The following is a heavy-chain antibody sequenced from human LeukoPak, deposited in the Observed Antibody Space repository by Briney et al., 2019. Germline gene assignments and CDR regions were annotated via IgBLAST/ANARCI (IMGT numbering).Heavy chain of an antibody. CDR2: IKTDGSST. J-gene: IGHJ3*01. V-gene: IGHV3-74*01. CDR3: ARGVSGTGPEN. CDR1: GFTFSNYW. D-gene: IGHD5/OR15-5a*01. Sequence: GGSLRLSCVASGFTFSNYWMHWVRQAPGKGLVWVSRIKTDGSSTDYADSVKGRFTISRDNAKNTMYLQMDSLRAEDTAVYYCARGVSGTGPENWGLGTMVTVSS.